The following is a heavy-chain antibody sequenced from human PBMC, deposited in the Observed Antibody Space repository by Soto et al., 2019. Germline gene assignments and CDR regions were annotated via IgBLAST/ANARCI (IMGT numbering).Heavy chain of an antibody. CDR2: INPSGGST. D-gene: IGHD3-9*01. CDR3: ARDLGTSTYYDILTGSQLYYYYGMDV. J-gene: IGHJ6*02. V-gene: IGHV1-46*02. CDR1: GYTFNSYY. Sequence: GASVKVSCKSSGYTFNSYYMHWVRQAPGQGLEWMGIINPSGGSTSYAQKFQGRVTMTRDTSTSTIYMELSSLRSEDTAVYYCARDLGTSTYYDILTGSQLYYYYGMDVWGQGTTVTVSS.